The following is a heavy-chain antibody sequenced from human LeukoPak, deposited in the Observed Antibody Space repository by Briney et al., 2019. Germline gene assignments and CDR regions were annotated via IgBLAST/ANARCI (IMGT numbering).Heavy chain of an antibody. CDR3: AKDTQLGYGSGVNFDY. CDR1: GFTFDDYA. V-gene: IGHV3-9*01. J-gene: IGHJ4*02. D-gene: IGHD3-10*01. CDR2: ISWNSGSI. Sequence: GRSPRLSCAASGFTFDDYAMHWVRQAPGKGLEWVSGISWNSGSIGYADSVKGRFTISRDNAKNSLYLQMNSLRAEDTALYYCAKDTQLGYGSGVNFDYWGQGTLVTVSS.